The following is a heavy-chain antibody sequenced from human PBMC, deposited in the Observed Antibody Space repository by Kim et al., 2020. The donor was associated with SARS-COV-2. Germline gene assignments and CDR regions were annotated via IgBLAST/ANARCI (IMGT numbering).Heavy chain of an antibody. Sequence: DGGSRYYAASGKGRFTTSRENANSMVYLQMNSLRGDDTAIYYCTSIFEYWGKGALVTVSS. V-gene: IGHV3-74*01. CDR2: DGGSR. J-gene: IGHJ4*02. CDR3: TSIFEY. D-gene: IGHD3-3*02.